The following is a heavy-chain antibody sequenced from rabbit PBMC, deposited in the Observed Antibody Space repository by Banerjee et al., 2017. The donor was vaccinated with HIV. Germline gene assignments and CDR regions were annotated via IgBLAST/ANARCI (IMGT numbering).Heavy chain of an antibody. CDR3: ARDPTGSSGRWYLDL. CDR1: GIDFSSYYY. V-gene: IGHV1S45*01. J-gene: IGHJ4*01. CDR2: IGSGSSGTT. Sequence: QEQLEESGGDLVKPGASLTLTCTASGIDFSSYYYMCWVRQAPGKGLEWIACIGSGSSGTTWYASWAKGRFTISKTSSTTVTLQMTSLTAADTATYFCARDPTGSSGRWYLDLWGPGTLVTVS. D-gene: IGHD1-1*01.